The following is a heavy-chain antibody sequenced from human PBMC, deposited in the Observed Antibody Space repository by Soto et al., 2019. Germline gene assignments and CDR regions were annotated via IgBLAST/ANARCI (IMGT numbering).Heavy chain of an antibody. CDR1: GYTFTSYY. Sequence: GASVPVSCKASGYTFTSYYMHWVRQAAGRVLEWMGIINPSSRSTIYHADSVKGRFTISSDNAKNARYLQRNSLRAEDTAGYYCARARRHYGMDVWGQGTTVTVSS. CDR3: ARARRHYGMDV. J-gene: IGHJ6*02. V-gene: IGHV1-46*04. CDR2: INPSSRSTI.